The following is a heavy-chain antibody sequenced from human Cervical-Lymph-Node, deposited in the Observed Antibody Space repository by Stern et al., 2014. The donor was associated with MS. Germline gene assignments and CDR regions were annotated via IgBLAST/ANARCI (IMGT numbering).Heavy chain of an antibody. Sequence: QLVESGPEVKKPGTSVKVSCKASGFTFSHSAIQWVRQARGQRLEGIGWIVVGSGNTNYAQKFQKRVTITRDMSTSTAYMELSSLRSEDTAVYYCAARYCSGGSCYNYYGMDVWGQGTTVTVSS. CDR3: AARYCSGGSCYNYYGMDV. CDR2: IVVGSGNT. V-gene: IGHV1-58*02. D-gene: IGHD2-15*01. J-gene: IGHJ6*02. CDR1: GFTFSHSA.